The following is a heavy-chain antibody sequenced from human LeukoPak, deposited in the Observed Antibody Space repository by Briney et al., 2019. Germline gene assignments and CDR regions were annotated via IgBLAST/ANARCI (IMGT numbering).Heavy chain of an antibody. V-gene: IGHV3-48*02. J-gene: IGHJ4*02. D-gene: IGHD3-16*01. CDR1: GFTFSTYN. CDR2: IKTSGNIM. CDR3: VRDAYWASDY. Sequence: PGGSLRLSCAASGFTFSTYNVNWVRQAPGKGLEWISNIKTSGNIMFYADSVKGRFTISRDSAENSLFLKMNSVRDEDSAVYYCVRDAYWASDYWGQGTLVTVSS.